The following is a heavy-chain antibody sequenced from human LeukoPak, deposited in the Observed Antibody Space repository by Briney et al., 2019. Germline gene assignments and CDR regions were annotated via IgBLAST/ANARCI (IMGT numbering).Heavy chain of an antibody. CDR2: IKQDGSEE. V-gene: IGHV3-7*01. J-gene: IGHJ5*02. CDR3: ARDGGGDTNNWFDP. CDR1: GFTFSNYW. D-gene: IGHD5-18*01. Sequence: GGSLRLSCAASGFTFSNYWMSWVRQAPGKGLEWVANIKQDGSEEYYVDSLKGRFTISRDNAKNSLYLQMNSLRAEDTAVYYCARDGGGDTNNWFDPWGHGTLVTVSS.